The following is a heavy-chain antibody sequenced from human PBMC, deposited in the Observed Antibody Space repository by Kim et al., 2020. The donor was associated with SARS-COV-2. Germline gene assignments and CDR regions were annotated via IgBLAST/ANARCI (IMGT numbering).Heavy chain of an antibody. CDR3: ARRSPVTTFAGCYFDL. Sequence: ASVKVSCKASGYTFTGYYMHWVRQAPGQGLEWMGWINPNSGGTYYAHKFQGCVTMTRDTSISTAYMELSRLRSDDTAVYYCARRSPVTTFAGCYFDLWGRCSLVTVSS. CDR1: GYTFTGYY. J-gene: IGHJ2*01. CDR2: INPNSGGT. D-gene: IGHD4-17*01. V-gene: IGHV1-2*04.